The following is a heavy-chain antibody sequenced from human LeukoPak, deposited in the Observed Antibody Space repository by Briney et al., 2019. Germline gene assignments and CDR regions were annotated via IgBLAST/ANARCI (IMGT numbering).Heavy chain of an antibody. CDR1: GFTFSSYS. CDR3: AREGIAAAGKGYGMDV. J-gene: IGHJ6*02. V-gene: IGHV3-21*01. CDR2: ISSSSSYI. Sequence: GGSLRLSCAASGFTFSSYSMNWVRQAPGKGLEWVSSISSSSSYIYYADSAKGRFTISRDNAKNSLYLQMNSLRAEDTAVYHCAREGIAAAGKGYGMDVWGQGTTVTVSS. D-gene: IGHD6-13*01.